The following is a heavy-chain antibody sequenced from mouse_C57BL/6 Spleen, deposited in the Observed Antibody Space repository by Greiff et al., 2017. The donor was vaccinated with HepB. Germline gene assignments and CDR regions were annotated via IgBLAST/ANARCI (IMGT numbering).Heavy chain of an antibody. V-gene: IGHV7-3*01. CDR2: IRNKANGYTT. J-gene: IGHJ4*01. D-gene: IGHD4-1*01. Sequence: EVHLVESGGGLVQPGGSLSLSCAASGFTFTDYYMSWVRQPPGKALEWLGFIRNKANGYTTEYSASVKGRFTISRDNSQSILYLQMNALRAEDSATYYCASPQLTGDYAMDYWGQGTSVTVSS. CDR1: GFTFTDYY. CDR3: ASPQLTGDYAMDY.